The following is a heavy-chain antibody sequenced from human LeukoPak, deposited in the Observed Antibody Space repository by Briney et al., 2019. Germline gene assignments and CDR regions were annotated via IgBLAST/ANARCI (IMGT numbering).Heavy chain of an antibody. V-gene: IGHV3-30-3*01. CDR1: GFTFSGYP. CDR2: ISYDGSNK. J-gene: IGHJ3*02. CDR3: ARDRYFDWLEQEDAFDI. Sequence: PGGSLRLSCAASGFTFSGYPIHWVRQAPGKGLEWVAVISYDGSNKYYADSVKGRFTISRDNSKNTLYLQMNSLRAEDTAVYYCARDRYFDWLEQEDAFDIWGQGTMVTVSS. D-gene: IGHD3-9*01.